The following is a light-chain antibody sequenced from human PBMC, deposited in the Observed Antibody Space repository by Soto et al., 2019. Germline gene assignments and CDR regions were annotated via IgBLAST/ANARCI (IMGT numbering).Light chain of an antibody. CDR1: SFNIGSNS. J-gene: IGLJ1*01. CDR3: AAWDDSLNGYV. CDR2: SNS. Sequence: QSWLAQPPPTSESPRDRNSIYCSGSSFNIGSNSVDWYQQLPGTAPKLLIYSNSQRPSGVPDVFSGSKSGTSASLAISGLQSEDKADYYCAAWDDSLNGYVFGTGSKVTVL. V-gene: IGLV1-44*01.